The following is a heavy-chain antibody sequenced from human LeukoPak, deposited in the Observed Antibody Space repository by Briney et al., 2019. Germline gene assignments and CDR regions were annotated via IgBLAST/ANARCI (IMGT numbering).Heavy chain of an antibody. CDR2: MNPNSGNT. Sequence: GASVNVSCKASGYTFTSYDINWVRQATGQGLEWMGWMNPNSGNTGYAQKFQGRVTMTRNTSISTAYMELSSLRSEDTAVYYCARGRTSWNYIYYYYMDVWGKGTTVTVSS. J-gene: IGHJ6*03. CDR1: GYTFTSYD. V-gene: IGHV1-8*01. D-gene: IGHD1-7*01. CDR3: ARGRTSWNYIYYYYMDV.